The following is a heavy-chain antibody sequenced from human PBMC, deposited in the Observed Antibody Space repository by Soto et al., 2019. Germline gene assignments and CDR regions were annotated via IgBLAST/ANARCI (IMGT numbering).Heavy chain of an antibody. CDR1: GGSISSYY. CDR2: IYTSGST. Sequence: SETLSLTCTVSGGSISSYYWSWIRQPAGKGLEWIGRIYTSGSTNYNPSLKSRVTMSVDTSKNQFSLKLSSVTAADTAVYYCARGGWVPAAIVYYYYYGMDVWGQGTTVTVSS. V-gene: IGHV4-4*07. CDR3: ARGGWVPAAIVYYYYYGMDV. D-gene: IGHD2-2*01. J-gene: IGHJ6*02.